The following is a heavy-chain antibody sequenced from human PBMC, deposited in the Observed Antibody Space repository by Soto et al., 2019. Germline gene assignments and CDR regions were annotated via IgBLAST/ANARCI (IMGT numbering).Heavy chain of an antibody. CDR2: ISGSGVTT. CDR3: AKDRDDIGMADAFEI. CDR1: GFTLSNYA. V-gene: IGHV3-23*01. D-gene: IGHD3-3*01. Sequence: EMQLLESGGDLVQPGGSLRLSCAASGFTLSNYAMTWVRQAPGKGLEYISAISGSGVTTYYADSMKGRFTISRDNSTNTLYLQMNSLRAEDTAGYYCAKDRDDIGMADAFEIWGQGTMVTVSS. J-gene: IGHJ3*02.